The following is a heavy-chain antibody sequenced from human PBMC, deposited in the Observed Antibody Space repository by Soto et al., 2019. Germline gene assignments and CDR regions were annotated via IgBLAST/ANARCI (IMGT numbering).Heavy chain of an antibody. CDR2: MYYSGTT. V-gene: IGHV4-39*01. Sequence: SETLSLTCTVSGGSIRSSNYYWGWIRQPPGKGLEWIGTMYYSGTTYYNASLKSRVTMAVDTSKNQFSLKLSSVTAADTAVYYCARYFDYLYHFDYWGRGTLVTVSS. J-gene: IGHJ4*02. CDR1: GGSIRSSNYY. CDR3: ARYFDYLYHFDY. D-gene: IGHD3-9*01.